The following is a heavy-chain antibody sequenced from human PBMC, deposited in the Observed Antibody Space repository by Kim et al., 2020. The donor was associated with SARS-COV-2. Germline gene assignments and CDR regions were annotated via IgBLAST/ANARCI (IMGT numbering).Heavy chain of an antibody. CDR1: GFTFGDYA. Sequence: GGSLRLSCAASGFTFGDYAMHWVRQAPGKGLEWVSGISWNSGSIGYADSVKGRFTISRDNAKNSLYLQMNSLRAEDTALYYCAKDIYYYGSGRPHYFDYWGQGTLVTVSS. CDR2: ISWNSGSI. V-gene: IGHV3-9*01. J-gene: IGHJ4*02. D-gene: IGHD3-10*01. CDR3: AKDIYYYGSGRPHYFDY.